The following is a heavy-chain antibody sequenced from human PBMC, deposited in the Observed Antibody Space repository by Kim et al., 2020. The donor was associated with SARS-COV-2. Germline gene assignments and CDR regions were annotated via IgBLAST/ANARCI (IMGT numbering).Heavy chain of an antibody. J-gene: IGHJ4*01. V-gene: IGHV3-15*01. CDR3: TTYKNTYYDFWSGYWHSYFHS. CDR1: GLTVSDAS. Sequence: GGSLRLSCAASGLTVSDASMSWVRQAPGKGLEWIGHIKRKTDGGTAGYTAPVKGRFTFSRDDSKNTLYLQMNSLKSEDTAVYYCTTYKNTYYDFWSGYWHSYFHSWGQGTLVTVSS. D-gene: IGHD3-3*01. CDR2: IKRKTDGGTA.